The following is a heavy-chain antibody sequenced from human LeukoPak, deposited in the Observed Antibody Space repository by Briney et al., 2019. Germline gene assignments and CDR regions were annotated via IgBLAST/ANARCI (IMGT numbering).Heavy chain of an antibody. V-gene: IGHV4-39*01. J-gene: IGHJ4*02. CDR3: ARHQDDSSGYYPFGY. CDR1: GGSISSSSYY. CDR2: IYYSGST. Sequence: SETLSLTCTVSGGSISSSSYYWGWIRQPPGKGLEWIGSIYYSGSTYYNPSLKSRVTISVDTSKNQFSLKLGSVTAADTAVYYCARHQDDSSGYYPFGYWGQGTLVTVSS. D-gene: IGHD3-22*01.